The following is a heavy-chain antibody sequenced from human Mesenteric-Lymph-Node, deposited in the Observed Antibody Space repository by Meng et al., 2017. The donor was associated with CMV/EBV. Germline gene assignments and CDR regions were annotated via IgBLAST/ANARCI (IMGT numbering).Heavy chain of an antibody. D-gene: IGHD3/OR15-3a*01. V-gene: IGHV3-23*01. CDR1: GFTFRSYA. J-gene: IGHJ4*02. Sequence: GESLKISCAASGFTFRSYAMSWVRQAPGKGLDWVAGISGSGSTTKYAASVEGRFTISRDNSKDTLFLQMNSLRVEDKAVYFCAKDSDDFWGTSFDHWGQGTLVTVSS. CDR2: ISGSGSTT. CDR3: AKDSDDFWGTSFDH.